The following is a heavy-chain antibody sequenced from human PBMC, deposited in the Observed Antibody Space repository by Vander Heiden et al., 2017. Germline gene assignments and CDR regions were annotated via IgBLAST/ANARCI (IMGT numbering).Heavy chain of an antibody. CDR2: INPSGASK. D-gene: IGHD3-22*01. Sequence: QVQLVQSGAAVKKPGASVKVSCKASGYTFSTYSMHWVRQAPGQGLEWMGIINPSGASKSYAQKFQGRVTMTRDTSTNTVYMELSSLRSEDTAVYYCARALVDDNSGSYYVYFYYGMDVWGQGTTITVS. J-gene: IGHJ6*02. CDR3: ARALVDDNSGSYYVYFYYGMDV. V-gene: IGHV1-46*01. CDR1: GYTFSTYS.